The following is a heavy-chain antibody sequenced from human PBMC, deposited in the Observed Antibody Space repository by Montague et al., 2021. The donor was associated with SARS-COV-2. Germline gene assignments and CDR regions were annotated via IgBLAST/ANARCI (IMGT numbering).Heavy chain of an antibody. Sequence: SETLSLTCTVSGGSIRSSSHFWGWFRQPPGQRLEWIGTISYSGSTYYSPSLKSRVIISADTSKNQFSLNRRSVTAADTAVYFCGLGRGFAVGNHYYYSYGLDVWGQGTTVTVSS. CDR2: ISYSGST. D-gene: IGHD3-10*01. V-gene: IGHV4-39*07. CDR3: GLGRGFAVGNHYYYSYGLDV. CDR1: GGSIRSSSHF. J-gene: IGHJ6*02.